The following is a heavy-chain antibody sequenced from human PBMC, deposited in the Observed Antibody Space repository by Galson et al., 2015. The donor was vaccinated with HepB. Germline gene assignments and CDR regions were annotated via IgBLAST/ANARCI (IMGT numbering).Heavy chain of an antibody. CDR1: GYTFTSYY. V-gene: IGHV1-46*01. CDR3: ARSGRVVVTAMEPGLGY. Sequence: SVKVSCKASGYTFTSYYMHWVRQAPGQGLEWMGIINPSGGSTSYAQKFQGRVTMTRDTSTSTVYMELSSLRSEDTAVYYCARSGRVVVTAMEPGLGYWGQGTLVTVSS. J-gene: IGHJ4*02. D-gene: IGHD2-21*02. CDR2: INPSGGST.